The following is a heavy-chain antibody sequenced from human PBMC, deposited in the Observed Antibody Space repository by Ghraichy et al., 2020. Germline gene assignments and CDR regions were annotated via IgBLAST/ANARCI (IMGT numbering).Heavy chain of an antibody. D-gene: IGHD6-13*01. V-gene: IGHV4-59*01. CDR2: IYYSGST. CDR1: GGSISSYY. CDR3: ASCFIAAAGTGYFDY. J-gene: IGHJ4*02. Sequence: SETLSLTCTVSGGSISSYYWSWIRQPPGKGLEWIGYIYYSGSTNYNPSLKSRVTISVDTSKNQFSLKLSSVTAADTAVYYCASCFIAAAGTGYFDYWGQGTLVNVSS.